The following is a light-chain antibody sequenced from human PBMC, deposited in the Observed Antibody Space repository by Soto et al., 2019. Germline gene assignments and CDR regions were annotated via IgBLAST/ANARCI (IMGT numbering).Light chain of an antibody. CDR1: SSDVGGYNF. V-gene: IGLV2-14*01. Sequence: QSALTQPASVSGSPGQSITISYTGSSSDVGGYNFVSWYQHHPGKAPKLMIYEVSNRPSGVSNRFSGSKSGNTASLTISGLQAEDEADYYCHSYTSTSKLVFGGGTKVTVL. CDR2: EVS. CDR3: HSYTSTSKLV. J-gene: IGLJ2*01.